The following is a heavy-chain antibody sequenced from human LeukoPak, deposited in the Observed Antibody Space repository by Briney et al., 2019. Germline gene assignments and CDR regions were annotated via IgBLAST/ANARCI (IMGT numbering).Heavy chain of an antibody. D-gene: IGHD3-3*01. CDR2: INAGNGNT. CDR3: ARFLQGYYYYGMDV. Sequence: ASVKVSCKASGYTFTGYAMHWVRQAPGQRLEWMGWINAGNGNTKYSQKFQGRVTITRDTSASTAYMELSSLRSEDTAVYYCARFLQGYYYYGMDVWGQGTTVTVSS. CDR1: GYTFTGYA. V-gene: IGHV1-3*01. J-gene: IGHJ6*02.